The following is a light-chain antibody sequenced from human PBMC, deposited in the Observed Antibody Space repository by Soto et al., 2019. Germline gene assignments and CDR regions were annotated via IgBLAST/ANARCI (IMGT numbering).Light chain of an antibody. CDR1: QGIDNY. CDR2: AAS. V-gene: IGKV1-9*01. J-gene: IGKJ1*01. Sequence: IQLTQSPSSLSASVGDRVTITCRASQGIDNYLAWYHQKPGKAPKLLIYAASTLQSGVPSRFSGRGSGTDVTLTISSLQHEDFATYSCQQLSGYPWTFGQGTKVEIK. CDR3: QQLSGYPWT.